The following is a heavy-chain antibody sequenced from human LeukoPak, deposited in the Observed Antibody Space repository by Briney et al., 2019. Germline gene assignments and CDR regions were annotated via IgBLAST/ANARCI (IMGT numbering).Heavy chain of an antibody. V-gene: IGHV3-48*04. J-gene: IGHJ4*02. CDR2: ISSSSGTI. CDR3: ASLETVGASLFDY. CDR1: GFTFSSYS. D-gene: IGHD1-26*01. Sequence: GGSLRLSCAASGFTFSSYSMNWVRQAPGKGLEWVSYISSSSGTIYYADSVKGRFTISRDNVKNSLYLQMNSLRAEDTAVYYCASLETVGASLFDYWGQGTLVTVSS.